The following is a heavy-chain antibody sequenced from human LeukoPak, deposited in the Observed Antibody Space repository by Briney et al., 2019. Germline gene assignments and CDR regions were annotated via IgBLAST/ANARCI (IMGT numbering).Heavy chain of an antibody. J-gene: IGHJ4*02. CDR3: ARSYCSSTSCYPFDY. D-gene: IGHD2-2*01. V-gene: IGHV1-69*13. CDR2: IIPIFGTA. CDR1: GGTFSSYA. Sequence: ASVKVSCKASGGTFSSYAISWVRQAPGQGLEWMGGIIPIFGTANYAQKFQGRVTITADESTSTAYMELSSLRSEDTAVYYCARSYCSSTSCYPFDYWGQGTLVTVSS.